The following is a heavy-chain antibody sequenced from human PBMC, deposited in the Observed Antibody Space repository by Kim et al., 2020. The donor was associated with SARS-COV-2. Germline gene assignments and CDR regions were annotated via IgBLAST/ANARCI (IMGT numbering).Heavy chain of an antibody. D-gene: IGHD3-10*01. CDR2: INTNTGNP. J-gene: IGHJ6*02. Sequence: SVKVSCKASGYTFTSYAMHWVRQAPGQGLEWMGWINTNTGNPTYAQGFTGRFVFSLDTSVSTAYLQISSLKAEDTAVYYCASEPFSVITMVRGVTMDVWGQRTTGTLSS. V-gene: IGHV7-4-1*02. CDR3: ASEPFSVITMVRGVTMDV. CDR1: GYTFTSYA.